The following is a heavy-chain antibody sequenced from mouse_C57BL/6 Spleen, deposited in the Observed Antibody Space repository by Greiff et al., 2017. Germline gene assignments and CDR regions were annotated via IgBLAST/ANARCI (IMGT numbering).Heavy chain of an antibody. CDR1: GYTFTSYW. V-gene: IGHV1-55*01. D-gene: IGHD3-2*02. J-gene: IGHJ4*01. Sequence: QVQLQQPGAELVKPGASVKMSCKASGYTFTSYWITWVKQRPGQGLEWIGEIYPGSGSTNYNEKFKSKATLTVDTSSSTAYMQLSSLTSEDSAVYYCARGSSGYEVDYWGQGTSVTVSS. CDR2: IYPGSGST. CDR3: ARGSSGYEVDY.